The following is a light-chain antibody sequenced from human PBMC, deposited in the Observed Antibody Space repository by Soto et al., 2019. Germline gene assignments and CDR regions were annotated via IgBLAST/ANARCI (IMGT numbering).Light chain of an antibody. J-gene: IGLJ1*01. Sequence: QSVLTQPASVSGSPGQSITISCTGTSSDVGGYNSVSWYQQHSGKAPKLMIYDVSNQPSGVSNRFSGSKSGNTASLTISGLQAEDEADYYCGSYASSSTLYVFGTGTKVTVL. CDR2: DVS. CDR1: SSDVGGYNS. CDR3: GSYASSSTLYV. V-gene: IGLV2-14*01.